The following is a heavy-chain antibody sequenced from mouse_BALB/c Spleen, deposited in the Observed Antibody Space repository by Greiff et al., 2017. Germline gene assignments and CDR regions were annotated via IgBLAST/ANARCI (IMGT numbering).Heavy chain of an antibody. Sequence: EVKLMESGGGLVQPGGSRKLSCAASGFTFSSFGMHWVRQAPEKGLEWVAYISSGSSTIYYADTVKGRFTISRDNPKNTLFLQMTSLRSEDTAMYYCASFGYYAMDYWGQGTSVTVSS. CDR1: GFTFSSFG. CDR3: ASFGYYAMDY. V-gene: IGHV5-17*02. CDR2: ISSGSSTI. J-gene: IGHJ4*01.